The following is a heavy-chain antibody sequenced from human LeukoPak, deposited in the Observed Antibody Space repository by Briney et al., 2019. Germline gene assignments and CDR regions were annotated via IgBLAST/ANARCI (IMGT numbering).Heavy chain of an antibody. D-gene: IGHD4-23*01. J-gene: IGHJ4*02. CDR1: GYSISSGYF. Sequence: SETLSLTCSLSGYSISSGYFWSWIRQPPGKGLEWIGYIYYSGSTNYNPSLKGRVTISLDTSKNQFSLKLSSVTAADTAMYYCARVSRGNSVGGDYWGQGTLVTVSS. CDR2: IYYSGST. V-gene: IGHV4-61*01. CDR3: ARVSRGNSVGGDY.